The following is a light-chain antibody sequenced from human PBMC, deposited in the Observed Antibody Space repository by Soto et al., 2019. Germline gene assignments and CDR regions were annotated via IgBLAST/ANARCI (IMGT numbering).Light chain of an antibody. CDR1: QSVKNF. CDR2: DAS. CDR3: QQSNNWPFT. V-gene: IGKV3-11*01. Sequence: EVVLTQSPATLSLSPGERATLSCRASQSVKNFLAWYQQKPGQAPRLLIFDASNRATAIPARFSGSGSGTDFTLTISALEPEVLGVYYCQQSNNWPFTFGPGTKVDIK. J-gene: IGKJ3*01.